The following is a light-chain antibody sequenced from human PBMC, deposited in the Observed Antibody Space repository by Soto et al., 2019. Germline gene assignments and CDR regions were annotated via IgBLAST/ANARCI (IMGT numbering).Light chain of an antibody. CDR2: DAS. Sequence: EIVLTQSPATLSLSPGEGATLSCRASHFISNSLAWYQQKPGQAPRLLIHDASDRATDIPARFSGSGSGTVFTLTISSLEPEDFAIYYCQLRSDWSPITFGQGTRLE. CDR3: QLRSDWSPIT. V-gene: IGKV3-11*01. CDR1: HFISNS. J-gene: IGKJ5*01.